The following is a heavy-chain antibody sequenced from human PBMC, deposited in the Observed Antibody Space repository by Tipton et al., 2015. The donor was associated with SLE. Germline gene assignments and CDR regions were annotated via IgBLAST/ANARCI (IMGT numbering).Heavy chain of an antibody. Sequence: TLSLTCTVSGVSISSGSYHWSWIRQPPGKGLEWIGYISDGGGTNHNPSLKSRVAISVDPAKNQFSLKLTSVTAADTAVYYCARGMLTWRGAIIGVDVWGQGTSVNVSS. CDR1: GVSISSGSYH. J-gene: IGHJ6*02. D-gene: IGHD2-8*01. CDR3: ARGMLTWRGAIIGVDV. CDR2: ISDGGGT. V-gene: IGHV4-61*01.